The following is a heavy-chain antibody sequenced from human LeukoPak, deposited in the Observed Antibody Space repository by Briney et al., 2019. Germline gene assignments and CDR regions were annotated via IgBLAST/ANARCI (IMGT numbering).Heavy chain of an antibody. J-gene: IGHJ4*02. Sequence: GGSLRLSCAASGFTFSDYYMSWIRQAPGKGLEWVSSISTGSSYIYYADSVKGRFTISRDNAKNLLYLQMNSLRAEDTAVYYCARDFVVFPIWGQGTLVTVSS. V-gene: IGHV3-11*06. D-gene: IGHD2-2*01. CDR2: ISTGSSYI. CDR3: ARDFVVFPI. CDR1: GFTFSDYY.